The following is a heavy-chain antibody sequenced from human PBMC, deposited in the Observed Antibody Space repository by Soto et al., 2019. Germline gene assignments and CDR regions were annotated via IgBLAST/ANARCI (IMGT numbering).Heavy chain of an antibody. CDR3: ARGRFSDFWSGYRMPFAY. V-gene: IGHV4-34*01. D-gene: IGHD3-3*01. CDR1: GGSFSGYY. CDR2: INHSGST. J-gene: IGHJ4*02. Sequence: PSETLSLTCAVYGGSFSGYYWSWIRQPPGKGLEWIGEINHSGSTNYNPSLKSRVTISVDTSKNQFSLKLSSVTAADTAVYYCARGRFSDFWSGYRMPFAYWGQGTLVTVSS.